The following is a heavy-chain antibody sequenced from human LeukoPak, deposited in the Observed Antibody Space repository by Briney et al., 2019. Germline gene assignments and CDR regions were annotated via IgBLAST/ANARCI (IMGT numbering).Heavy chain of an antibody. CDR2: ISSSSSTI. V-gene: IGHV3-48*02. D-gene: IGHD4-11*01. J-gene: IGHJ4*02. Sequence: GGSLRLSCAASGFTFSSYSMNWVRQAPGKGLEWVSYISSSSSTIYYADSVKGRFTISRDNAKNSLYLQMNSLRDEDTAVYYCARGTFYSDYDGYFDYWGQGTLVSVSS. CDR3: ARGTFYSDYDGYFDY. CDR1: GFTFSSYS.